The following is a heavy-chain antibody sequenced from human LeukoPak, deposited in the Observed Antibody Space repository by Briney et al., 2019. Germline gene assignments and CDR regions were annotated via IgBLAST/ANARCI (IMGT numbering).Heavy chain of an antibody. CDR3: ARDRLGYGALDY. CDR1: GFTFSSYA. Sequence: GGSLRLSCAASGFTFSSYAMHWVRQAPGKGLEWVAVISYDGSNKYYADSVKGRITISRDNSKNTLCLQMNSLRTEDTAVYYCARDRLGYGALDYWGQGTLVTVSS. V-gene: IGHV3-30-3*01. D-gene: IGHD4/OR15-4a*01. CDR2: ISYDGSNK. J-gene: IGHJ4*02.